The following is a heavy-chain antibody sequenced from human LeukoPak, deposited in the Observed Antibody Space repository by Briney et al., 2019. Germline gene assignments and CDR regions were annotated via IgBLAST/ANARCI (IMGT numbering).Heavy chain of an antibody. V-gene: IGHV6-1*01. CDR1: GDSVSSNSAA. CDR3: AREAAGRRSLDY. D-gene: IGHD6-6*01. CDR2: TYYRSQWYN. J-gene: IGHJ4*02. Sequence: PSQTLSLTCAISGDSVSSNSAAWNWLRQSPSRGLEWLGRTYYRSQWYNDYAVSVKSRITIKPDTFENQFSLQLNSVTPEDTAVYYCAREAAGRRSLDYWGQGTLVTVSS.